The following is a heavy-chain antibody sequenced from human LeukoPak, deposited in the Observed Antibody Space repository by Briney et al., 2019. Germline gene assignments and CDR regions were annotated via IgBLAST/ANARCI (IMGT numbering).Heavy chain of an antibody. CDR3: AKDTYYDSSGRNFDY. CDR2: ISGSGGST. D-gene: IGHD3-22*01. J-gene: IGHJ4*02. CDR1: GFTFSSYA. Sequence: GGSLRLSCAASGFTFSSYAMSWVRQAPGKGLEWVSAISGSGGSTYYADSVKGRFTISRDNSKNTLYLQMNSLRAEDTAVYYCAKDTYYDSSGRNFDYWGQGTLVTVSS. V-gene: IGHV3-23*01.